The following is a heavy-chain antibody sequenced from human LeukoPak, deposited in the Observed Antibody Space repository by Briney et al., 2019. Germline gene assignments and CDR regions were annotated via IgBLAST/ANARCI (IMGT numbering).Heavy chain of an antibody. D-gene: IGHD3-22*01. CDR2: ISTSSNTI. V-gene: IGHV3-48*01. CDR3: ARGAAHSYGYFSDY. Sequence: GGSLRLSRATTGFIFSDDSMSWVRQAPGKGLEWLSFISTSSNTIYYADSVKGRFTVSRDNAKNSLYLQMNSLTGEDTAAYYCARGAAHSYGYFSDYWGQGILVIVSS. CDR1: GFIFSDDS. J-gene: IGHJ4*02.